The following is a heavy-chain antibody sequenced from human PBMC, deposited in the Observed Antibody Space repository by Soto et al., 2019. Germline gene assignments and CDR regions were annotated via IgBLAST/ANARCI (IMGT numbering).Heavy chain of an antibody. V-gene: IGHV5-51*01. CDR2: IYPGDSDT. CDR1: GYSFTSYW. J-gene: IGHJ4*02. Sequence: PGESLKISCNASGYSFTSYWIGWVRQMPGKGLEWMGIIYPGDSDTRYSPSFQGQVTISADKSISTAYLQWSSLKASDTAMYYCARQEGSYTSSYDYWGQGTLVTVS. CDR3: ARQEGSYTSSYDY. D-gene: IGHD6-6*01.